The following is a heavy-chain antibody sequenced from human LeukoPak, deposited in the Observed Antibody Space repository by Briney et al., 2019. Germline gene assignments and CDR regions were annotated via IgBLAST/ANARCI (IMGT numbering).Heavy chain of an antibody. V-gene: IGHV4-31*03. Sequence: SETLSLTCTVSGDSISSGGYYWSWIRQHPGKGLEWIGYIYYSGSTYYNPSLKSRVTISVDTSKNQLSLKLSSVTAADTAVYYCARDTLPDRATDYWGQGTLVTVSS. CDR2: IYYSGST. CDR1: GDSISSGGYY. CDR3: ARDTLPDRATDY. J-gene: IGHJ4*02. D-gene: IGHD1-14*01.